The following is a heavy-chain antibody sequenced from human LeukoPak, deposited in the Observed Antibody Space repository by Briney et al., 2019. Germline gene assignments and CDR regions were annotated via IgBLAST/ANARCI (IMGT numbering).Heavy chain of an antibody. CDR2: ISYDGSNK. CDR3: ARVPPYYYDSSGYPDY. D-gene: IGHD3-22*01. Sequence: PGGSLRLSCAASGFTFSSYAMHWVRQAPGKGLEWVAVISYDGSNKYYADSVKGRFTISRDNSKNTLYLQMNSLRAEDTAVYYCARVPPYYYDSSGYPDYWGQGTLVTVSS. J-gene: IGHJ4*02. V-gene: IGHV3-30-3*01. CDR1: GFTFSSYA.